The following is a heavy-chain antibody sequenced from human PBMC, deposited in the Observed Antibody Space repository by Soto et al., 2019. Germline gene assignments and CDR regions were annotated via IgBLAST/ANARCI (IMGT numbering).Heavy chain of an antibody. CDR2: ISSSGSTI. CDR1: GFSFNTYE. V-gene: IGHV3-48*03. D-gene: IGHD1-26*01. CDR3: AYGGSCDY. J-gene: IGHJ4*02. Sequence: EVKLVESGGGLVQPGGSLRLYCEAYGFSFNTYEMNWVRQAPGKGLEWVSYISSSGSTIYYADSVKGRFTVSRDNGKNSLYLQMNSLRAEDTAVYYCAYGGSCDYWGQGTQVTVSS.